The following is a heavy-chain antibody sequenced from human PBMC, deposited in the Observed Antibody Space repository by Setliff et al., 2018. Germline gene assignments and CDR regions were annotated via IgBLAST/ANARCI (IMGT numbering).Heavy chain of an antibody. J-gene: IGHJ6*03. CDR3: AREGVDTRSSTDYRYYMDV. D-gene: IGHD5-18*01. Sequence: SVKVSCKASGGTFRSYGISWVRRAPGQGLEWMGGTIPSFGSTNYAQKFQDRVTIITDESTSTAYMELSSLRTEDTAVYYCAREGVDTRSSTDYRYYMDVWGKGTTVTISS. V-gene: IGHV1-69*05. CDR2: TIPSFGST. CDR1: GGTFRSYG.